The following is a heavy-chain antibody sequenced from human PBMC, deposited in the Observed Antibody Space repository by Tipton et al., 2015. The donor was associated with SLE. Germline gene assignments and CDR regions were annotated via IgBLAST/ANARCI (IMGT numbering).Heavy chain of an antibody. Sequence: SLRLSCAASGFTFSSYAMSWVRQAPGKGLEWVSTISGSGDNTYYADSVKGRFTISRDNSKNTLYLQMNSLRAEDTAAYYCAKGSDYYDSSGYFDCWGQGTLVTVSS. CDR2: ISGSGDNT. J-gene: IGHJ4*02. CDR1: GFTFSSYA. D-gene: IGHD3-22*01. V-gene: IGHV3-23*01. CDR3: AKGSDYYDSSGYFDC.